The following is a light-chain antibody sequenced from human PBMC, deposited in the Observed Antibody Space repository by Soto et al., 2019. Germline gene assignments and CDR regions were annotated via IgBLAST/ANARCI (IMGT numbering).Light chain of an antibody. V-gene: IGKV1-17*01. CDR3: LQHNSYPIT. Sequence: DIQMTQSPSSLSASXXXXXXXXXXASQGIRNDLGWHQQKPGKAPKRLIYAASSLQSGVPSRFSGSRSGTEFTLTISSLQPEDFATYYCLQHNSYPITFGQGTRLEI. J-gene: IGKJ5*01. CDR2: AAS. CDR1: QGIRND.